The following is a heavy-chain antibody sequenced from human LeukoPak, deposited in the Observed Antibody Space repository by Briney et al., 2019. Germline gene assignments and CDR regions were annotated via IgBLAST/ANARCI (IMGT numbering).Heavy chain of an antibody. Sequence: GASVKVSCKASGYTFTGYYMHWVRQAPGQGLEWMGWINPNSGGTNYARKFQGRVTMTRDTSISTAYMELSRLRSDDTAVYYCARDRTSIPAAILAYWGQGTLVTVSS. D-gene: IGHD2-2*02. CDR1: GYTFTGYY. V-gene: IGHV1-2*02. CDR3: ARDRTSIPAAILAY. J-gene: IGHJ4*02. CDR2: INPNSGGT.